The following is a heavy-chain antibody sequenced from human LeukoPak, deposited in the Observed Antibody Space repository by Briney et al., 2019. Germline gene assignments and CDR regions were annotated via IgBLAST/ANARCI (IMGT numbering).Heavy chain of an antibody. CDR2: VRVDGYSS. Sequence: GGSLILSCAASGFTFSNYAMGWVRQAPGKGLEWVSGVRVDGYSSYYADSVKGRFTISRDNSKSTLYLQMDSLRAEDTALYYCAKGSGDTGYYFDDWGQGTLVTVSS. D-gene: IGHD3-10*01. V-gene: IGHV3-23*01. J-gene: IGHJ4*02. CDR1: GFTFSNYA. CDR3: AKGSGDTGYYFDD.